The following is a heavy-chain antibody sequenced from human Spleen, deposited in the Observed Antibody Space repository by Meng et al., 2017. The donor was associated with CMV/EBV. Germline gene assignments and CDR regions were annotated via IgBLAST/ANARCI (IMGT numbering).Heavy chain of an antibody. Sequence: FAASGFTFVSYWMHWVRQAPGKGLVWVSRINSDGSSTSYADSVKGRFTISRDNAKNTLYLQMNSLRAEDTAVYYCARGGYSGFGGDYWGQGTLVTVSS. D-gene: IGHD5-12*01. V-gene: IGHV3-74*01. CDR3: ARGGYSGFGGDY. CDR1: GFTFVSYW. J-gene: IGHJ4*02. CDR2: INSDGSST.